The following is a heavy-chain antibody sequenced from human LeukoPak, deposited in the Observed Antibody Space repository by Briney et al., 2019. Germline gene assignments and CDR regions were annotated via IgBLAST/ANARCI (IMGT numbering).Heavy chain of an antibody. CDR1: GFTISSND. J-gene: IGHJ4*02. Sequence: GVSLRLSCAASGFTISSNDMSWVRQAPGKGLEWVSYISSSSSTIYYADSVKGRFTISRDNAKNSLYLQMNSLRAEDTAVYYCARVRIIAAAGTIDYWGQGTLVTVSS. D-gene: IGHD6-13*01. CDR2: ISSSSSTI. CDR3: ARVRIIAAAGTIDY. V-gene: IGHV3-48*01.